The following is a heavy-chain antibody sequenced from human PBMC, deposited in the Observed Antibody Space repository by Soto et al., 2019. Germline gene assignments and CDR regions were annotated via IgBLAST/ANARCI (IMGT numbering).Heavy chain of an antibody. J-gene: IGHJ4*02. CDR2: ISGRGGST. V-gene: IGHV3-23*01. CDR1: GFTFSNYA. Sequence: SLRLSCAASGFTFSNYAMNWVRQAPGKGLEWVSTISGRGGSTYYADSVKGRFTISRDNSKNILYLQMNSLRAEDTAVYYCAKATMTLVVIRLDSWGQGTLVTVSS. CDR3: AKATMTLVVIRLDS. D-gene: IGHD3-22*01.